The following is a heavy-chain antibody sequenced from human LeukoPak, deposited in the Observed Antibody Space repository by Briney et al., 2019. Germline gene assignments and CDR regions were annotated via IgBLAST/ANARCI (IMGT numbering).Heavy chain of an antibody. V-gene: IGHV4-34*01. Sequence: SETLSLTCGVSGGSFTDNFWGWIRQTPGKGLEWSGEVNHRGTINYNPSLKSRVAISVDTSKNQYSLKLSSVTTADTAMYYCARLHLWPENWFDSWGPGTLVTVTS. CDR1: GGSFTDNF. D-gene: IGHD3-10*01. CDR3: ARLHLWPENWFDS. CDR2: VNHRGTI. J-gene: IGHJ5*01.